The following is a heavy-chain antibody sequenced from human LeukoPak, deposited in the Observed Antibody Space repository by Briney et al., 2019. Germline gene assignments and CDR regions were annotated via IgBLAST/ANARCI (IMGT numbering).Heavy chain of an antibody. D-gene: IGHD6-19*01. CDR1: GYTFTGYY. CDR3: ARAKYSSGWYGSGFDY. CDR2: INPNSGGT. J-gene: IGHJ4*02. V-gene: IGHV1-2*02. Sequence: ASVKVSCKASGYTFTGYYMHWVRQAPGQGLEWMGWINPNSGGTNYAQKFQGRVTMTRDTPISTAYMELSRLRSDDTAVYYCARAKYSSGWYGSGFDYWGQGTLVTVSS.